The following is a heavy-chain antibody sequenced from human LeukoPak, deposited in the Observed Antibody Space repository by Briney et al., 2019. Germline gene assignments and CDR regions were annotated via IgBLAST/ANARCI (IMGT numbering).Heavy chain of an antibody. D-gene: IGHD1-26*01. CDR3: ARGRLWVMGATTYYDY. J-gene: IGHJ4*02. V-gene: IGHV3-7*05. CDR1: GFTFSTYG. CDR2: IKKDGSEK. Sequence: PGGSLRLSCAASGFTFSTYGMHWVRQAPGKGLEWVANIKKDGSEKYYVDSVKGRFTISRDNAENSLYLQMNSLRAEDTAVYYCARGRLWVMGATTYYDYWGQGTLVTVSS.